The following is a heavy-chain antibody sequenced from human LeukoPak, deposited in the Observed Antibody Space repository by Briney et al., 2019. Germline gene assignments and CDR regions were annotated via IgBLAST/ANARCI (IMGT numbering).Heavy chain of an antibody. CDR2: IYHSGSS. V-gene: IGHV4-38-2*01. D-gene: IGHD3-22*01. CDR1: GLSISSGYY. CDR3: ARGSQSFYYDSSGYPFDS. J-gene: IGHJ4*02. Sequence: SETLSLTCAVSGLSISSGYYWGWIRQPPGKGLEWIGSIYHSGSSYYNPSLRSRVATSVDTSKNQFSLKLTSVTVADTAVYYCARGSQSFYYDSSGYPFDSWGQGTLVTVSS.